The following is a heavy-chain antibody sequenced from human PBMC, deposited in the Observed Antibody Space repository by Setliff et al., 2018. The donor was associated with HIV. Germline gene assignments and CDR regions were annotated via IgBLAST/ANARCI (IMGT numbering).Heavy chain of an antibody. J-gene: IGHJ4*02. CDR3: ATLDYYGSQTYNLALHY. Sequence: GASVKVSCKASGYTFTDYCMHWVQQAPGKGLEWMGRVDPKNGKTLYAENLRGRITITADTSTDTAYMELNSLRSEDTAMYYCATLDYYGSQTYNLALHYWGQGTLVTVSS. CDR2: VDPKNGKT. CDR1: GYTFTDYC. V-gene: IGHV1-69-2*01. D-gene: IGHD3-10*01.